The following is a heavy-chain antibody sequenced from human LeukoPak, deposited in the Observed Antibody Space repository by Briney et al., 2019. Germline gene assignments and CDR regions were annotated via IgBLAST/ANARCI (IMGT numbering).Heavy chain of an antibody. CDR2: IRSKAYGGTT. Sequence: GGSLRLSCTASGFTFGDYAMSWFRQAPGKGLEWVGFIRSKAYGGTTEYAASVKGRFTISRDDSKSIAYLQMNSLKTEDTAVYYCTRVKAYDSSGYNGWGQGTLVTVSS. V-gene: IGHV3-49*03. J-gene: IGHJ4*02. CDR1: GFTFGDYA. CDR3: TRVKAYDSSGYNG. D-gene: IGHD3-22*01.